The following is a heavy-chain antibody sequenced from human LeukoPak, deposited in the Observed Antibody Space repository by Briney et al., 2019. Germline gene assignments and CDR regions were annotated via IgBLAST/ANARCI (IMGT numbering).Heavy chain of an antibody. CDR1: GGSFSGYY. CDR3: ARAPGYCSGGSCYSGWFEP. CDR2: INHSGST. Sequence: SETLSLTCAVYGGSFSGYYWSWIRQPPGKGLEWIGEINHSGSTDYNPSLKSRVTISVATSTNQFSLKLSSVTAADTAVYYCARAPGYCSGGSCYSGWFEPWGQGTLVTVSS. D-gene: IGHD2-15*01. V-gene: IGHV4-34*01. J-gene: IGHJ5*02.